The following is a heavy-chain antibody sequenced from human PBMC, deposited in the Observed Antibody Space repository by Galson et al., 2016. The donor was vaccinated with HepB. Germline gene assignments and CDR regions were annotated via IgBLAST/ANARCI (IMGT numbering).Heavy chain of an antibody. Sequence: SLRLSCAASGFTFSLYGMHWVRQAPGKGLEWVAFIWYDGSYEHYAESVKGRFTISRDNSKNTLYLQMNSLRAEDTAVYYCAREYSYGYYYFYGVDVWGQGTTVTVSS. CDR2: IWYDGSYE. CDR3: AREYSYGYYYFYGVDV. CDR1: GFTFSLYG. V-gene: IGHV3-33*01. D-gene: IGHD5-18*01. J-gene: IGHJ6*02.